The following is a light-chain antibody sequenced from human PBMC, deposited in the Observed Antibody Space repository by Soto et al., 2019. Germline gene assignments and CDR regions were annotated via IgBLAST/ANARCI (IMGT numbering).Light chain of an antibody. V-gene: IGLV1-47*01. CDR3: AAWDDSLSGRV. J-gene: IGLJ2*01. CDR2: TND. CDR1: SSNIGDNS. Sequence: QSVLTQPPSASGTPGQRVVISCSGSSSNIGDNSVSWYQQLPGTAPKLLIYTNDQRPSGVPDRFSASKSGTSASLAISGLRSEDEADYYCAAWDDSLSGRVFGGGTKVTVL.